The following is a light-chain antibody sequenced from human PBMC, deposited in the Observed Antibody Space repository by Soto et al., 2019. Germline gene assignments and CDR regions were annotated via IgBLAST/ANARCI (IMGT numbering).Light chain of an antibody. CDR1: QAISSY. Sequence: DIQLTQSPSFLSASVGDRVTITCRASQAISSYLAWYQQKPVKAPKVLISAASTLQSGVPSRFSGSGSATEFTHTISSLQPEDCATYYCQQLISYPLNVGGRTKVEIK. CDR3: QQLISYPLN. CDR2: AAS. V-gene: IGKV1-9*01. J-gene: IGKJ4*01.